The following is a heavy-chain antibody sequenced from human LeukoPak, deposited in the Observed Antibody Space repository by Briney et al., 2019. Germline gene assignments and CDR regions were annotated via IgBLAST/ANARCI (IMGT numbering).Heavy chain of an antibody. CDR2: IYSGGTT. V-gene: IGHV3-66*01. J-gene: IGHJ4*02. D-gene: IGHD1-26*01. CDR3: TKERVGPSWGAFDY. Sequence: GGSLRLSCAASGFSVSSNYMSLVRQAPGKGPEWVSVIYSGGTTYYADSVKGRFSISRDNSKNTLYLQMNSLRDEDTAIYYCTKERVGPSWGAFDYWGQGTLVTVSS. CDR1: GFSVSSNY.